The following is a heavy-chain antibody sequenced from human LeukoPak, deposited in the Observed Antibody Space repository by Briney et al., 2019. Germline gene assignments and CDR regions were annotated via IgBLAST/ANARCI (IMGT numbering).Heavy chain of an antibody. D-gene: IGHD3-22*01. CDR2: FDPEDGET. V-gene: IGHV1-24*01. CDR3: ATMHDSGGYWYYFDY. J-gene: IGHJ4*02. CDR1: GYTLTELS. Sequence: ASVKVSCKVSGYTLTELSMHWVRQAPGKGLEWMGGFDPEDGETIYAQKFQGRVTMTEDTSTDTAYMELSSLRSEDTAVYYCATMHDSGGYWYYFDYWGQGTLVTVSS.